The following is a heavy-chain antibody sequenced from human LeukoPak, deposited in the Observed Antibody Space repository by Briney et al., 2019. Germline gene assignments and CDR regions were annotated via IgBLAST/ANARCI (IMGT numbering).Heavy chain of an antibody. CDR3: ARDRYSAYDWNY. Sequence: GEALKCSCKGSGYRVISYWSGWVGRMHGKGLKWMGVINPGESSTRYSPSFQGQVTISADKPISTAYLQWSSLKASDTAIYYCARDRYSAYDWNYWGQGTLVTVSS. V-gene: IGHV5-51*01. J-gene: IGHJ4*02. CDR1: GYRVISYW. D-gene: IGHD5-12*01. CDR2: INPGESST.